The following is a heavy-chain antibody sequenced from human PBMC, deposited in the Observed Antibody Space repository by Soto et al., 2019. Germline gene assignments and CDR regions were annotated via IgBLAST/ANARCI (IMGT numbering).Heavy chain of an antibody. CDR1: GFTFSSNS. D-gene: IGHD3-10*01. Sequence: GGSLRLSCAASGFTFSSNSMNWVRQAPGKGQEWVSYISSSSSTIYYADSVKGRFTISRDNSKNSLYLQMNSLRAEDTAVYYCARDSRRESLLPHDYWGQGTLVTVSS. J-gene: IGHJ4*02. CDR2: ISSSSSTI. V-gene: IGHV3-48*01. CDR3: ARDSRRESLLPHDY.